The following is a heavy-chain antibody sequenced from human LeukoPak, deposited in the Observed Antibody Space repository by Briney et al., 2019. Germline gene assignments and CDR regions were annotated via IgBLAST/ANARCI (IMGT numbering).Heavy chain of an antibody. CDR2: INPNSGGT. CDR3: AREPAAAAGFDP. D-gene: IGHD6-13*01. Sequence: ASVKLSCTASGYTFTGYYMHWVRQAPGQGLEWMGWINPNSGGTNYAQKFQGRVTMTRDTSIRTAYMELSRLRSDDTAVYYCAREPAAAAGFDPWGQGTLVTVSP. J-gene: IGHJ5*02. CDR1: GYTFTGYY. V-gene: IGHV1-2*02.